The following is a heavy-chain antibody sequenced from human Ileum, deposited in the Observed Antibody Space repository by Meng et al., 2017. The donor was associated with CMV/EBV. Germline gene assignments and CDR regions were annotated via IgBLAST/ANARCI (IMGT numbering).Heavy chain of an antibody. CDR2: IYWNDDK. J-gene: IGHJ4*02. V-gene: IGHV2-5*01. CDR3: THATRTSTWDSGTSDY. CDR1: FSLRKSGVG. D-gene: IGHD6-13*01. Sequence: FSLRKSGVGVGWIRPPPGRALEWLALIYWNDDKRYSPSLKSRLTITKDTSKNQVVLTMTNMDPVDTATYYCTHATRTSTWDSGTSDYWGQGTLVTVSS.